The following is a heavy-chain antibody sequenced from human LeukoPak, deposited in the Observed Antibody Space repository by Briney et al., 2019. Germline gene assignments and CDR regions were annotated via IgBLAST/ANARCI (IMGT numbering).Heavy chain of an antibody. CDR3: AREASTVTSRALDY. V-gene: IGHV4-4*07. CDR1: GXSISSYY. Sequence: SETLSLTCTVSGXSISSYYGSWIRQPAGKGLEWIGRSYTSGSTNYNPSLESRVTMSVDTSKNQFSLKLSSVTAADTAVYYCAREASTVTSRALDYWGQGTLVTVSS. J-gene: IGHJ4*02. D-gene: IGHD4-11*01. CDR2: SYTSGST.